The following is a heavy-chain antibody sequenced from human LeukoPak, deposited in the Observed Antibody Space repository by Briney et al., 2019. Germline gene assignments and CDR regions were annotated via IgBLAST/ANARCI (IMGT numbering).Heavy chain of an antibody. CDR2: ISGGSSSM. D-gene: IGHD2-15*01. CDR1: GFTFSSYS. Sequence: GGSLRLSCAASGFTFSSYSMIWVRQAPGKGLEWVSTISGGSSSMYYADSLKGRFTISRDNPTNSLFLQMNSLRAEDTAVYYCARGRCCSGGSCYFDYWGRGTLVTVSS. V-gene: IGHV3-21*01. J-gene: IGHJ4*02. CDR3: ARGRCCSGGSCYFDY.